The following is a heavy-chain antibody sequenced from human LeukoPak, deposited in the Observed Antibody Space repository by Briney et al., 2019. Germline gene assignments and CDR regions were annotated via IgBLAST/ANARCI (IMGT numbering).Heavy chain of an antibody. J-gene: IGHJ4*02. V-gene: IGHV4-39*01. CDR3: ARLFPTFPDY. CDR2: IYYSGST. CDR1: GGSISSSSYY. D-gene: IGHD2/OR15-2a*01. Sequence: SETLSLTCTVSGGSISSSSYYWGWIRQPRGKGLEWIGSIYYSGSTYYNPSLKSRVTISVDTSKNQFSLKLSSVTAADTAVYYCARLFPTFPDYWGQGTLVTVSS.